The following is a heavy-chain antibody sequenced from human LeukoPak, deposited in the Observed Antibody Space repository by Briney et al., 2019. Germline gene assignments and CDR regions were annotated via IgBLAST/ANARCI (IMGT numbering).Heavy chain of an antibody. Sequence: GGSLRLSCAASGFTFSSHAMSWVRQAPGKGLEWVSTISSSGGSTYYANSVKGRFTISRDNSKNTLYLQMNSLRAEDSAVYYCAKDAGVGDCNFHFDYWGQGTLVPVSS. CDR2: ISSSGGST. D-gene: IGHD2-21*02. J-gene: IGHJ4*02. CDR3: AKDAGVGDCNFHFDY. CDR1: GFTFSSHA. V-gene: IGHV3-23*01.